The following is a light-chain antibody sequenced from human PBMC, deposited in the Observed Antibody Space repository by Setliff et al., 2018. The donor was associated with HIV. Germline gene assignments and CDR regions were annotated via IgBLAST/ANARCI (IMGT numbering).Light chain of an antibody. V-gene: IGLV2-14*03. CDR1: SSDVGGYDF. J-gene: IGLJ1*01. Sequence: ALTQPAPVSGSPGQSITISCIGTSSDVGGYDFVSWYQQRPGKAPKLIIFDVSERPSGVSHRFSASKSGNTASLTISGLQTEDEANYFCASYRSPATYVFGIGTKVTVL. CDR2: DVS. CDR3: ASYRSPATYV.